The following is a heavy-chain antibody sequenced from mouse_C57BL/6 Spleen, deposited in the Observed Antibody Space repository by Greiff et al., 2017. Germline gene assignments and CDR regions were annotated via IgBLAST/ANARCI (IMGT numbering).Heavy chain of an antibody. J-gene: IGHJ3*01. D-gene: IGHD1-1*01. Sequence: DVMLVESGGDLVKPGGSLKLSCAASGFTFSSYGMSWVRQTPDKRLEWVATISSGGSYTYYPDSVKGRFTISRDNAKNTLYLQMSSLKSEDAAVYYGARAAGRSPGWLAYWGQGTLVTVSA. CDR3: ARAAGRSPGWLAY. V-gene: IGHV5-6*02. CDR2: ISSGGSYT. CDR1: GFTFSSYG.